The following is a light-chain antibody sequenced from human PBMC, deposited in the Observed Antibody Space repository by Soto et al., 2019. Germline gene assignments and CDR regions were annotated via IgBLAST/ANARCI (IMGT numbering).Light chain of an antibody. CDR1: RSISDW. J-gene: IGKJ5*01. V-gene: IGKV1-5*01. CDR2: DAS. Sequence: DIQMTQSPSSLSPSVVDGVTITCRASRSISDWLAWYQQKPGKAPELLIFDASNLKSGVSSRFSGSGSGTEFTLTISSLQPEDIATYYCQQYDNLPITFGQGTRLEIK. CDR3: QQYDNLPIT.